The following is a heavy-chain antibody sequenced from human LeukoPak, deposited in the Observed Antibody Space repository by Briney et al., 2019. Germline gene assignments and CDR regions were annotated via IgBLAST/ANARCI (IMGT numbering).Heavy chain of an antibody. CDR2: ISAYNGNT. J-gene: IGHJ4*02. V-gene: IGHV1-18*01. CDR1: GYTFTSYG. Sequence: GASVKVSCKASGYTFTSYGISWVRQAPGQGLEWMGWISAYNGNTNYAQKLQGRVTMTTDTSTSTAYMELRSLRSDDTAVYYCARSYYDFWSGHYTGWYFDYWGQGTLVTVSS. CDR3: ARSYYDFWSGHYTGWYFDY. D-gene: IGHD3-3*01.